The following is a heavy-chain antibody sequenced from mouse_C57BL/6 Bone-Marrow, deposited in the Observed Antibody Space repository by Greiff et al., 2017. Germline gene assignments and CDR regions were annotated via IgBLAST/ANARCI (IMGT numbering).Heavy chain of an antibody. Sequence: QVQLQQSGAELARPGASVKLSCKASGYTFTSYGISWVKQRTGQGLEWIGEIYPRSGNTYYNEKFKGKATLTADNTSSTAYMELRSLTSEDSAVYFCARKRDCYSSYYFDYWGQGTTLTVSS. CDR2: IYPRSGNT. CDR3: ARKRDCYSSYYFDY. CDR1: GYTFTSYG. J-gene: IGHJ2*01. D-gene: IGHD2-3*01. V-gene: IGHV1-81*01.